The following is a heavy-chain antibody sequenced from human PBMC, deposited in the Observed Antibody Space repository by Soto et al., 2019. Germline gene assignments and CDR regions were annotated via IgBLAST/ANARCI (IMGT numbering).Heavy chain of an antibody. CDR1: GYSFACYW. CDR3: ARQIYDSDTGPNFQYYFDS. Sequence: PGESLKISFKGSGYSFACYWITWVRQKPGKGLDWTGRIDPSDSQTYYSPSFRGHVTISVTKSITTVFLQWSSLRASDTAMYYCARQIYDSDTGPNFQYYFDSWGQGTPVTVSS. V-gene: IGHV5-10-1*01. D-gene: IGHD3-22*01. J-gene: IGHJ4*02. CDR2: IDPSDSQT.